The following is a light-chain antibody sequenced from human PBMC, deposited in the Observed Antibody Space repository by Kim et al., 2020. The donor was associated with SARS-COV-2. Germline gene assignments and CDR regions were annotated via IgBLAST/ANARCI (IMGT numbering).Light chain of an antibody. CDR2: AAS. V-gene: IGKV3-11*01. Sequence: IVLTQSPATLSLSPGERGTLSCRASQGISKSLAWYQQKPGQAPRLLIHAASNRATGIPARFSGSGSGTDFTLTISSLEPEDFAVYYCQQRSGWPITFGQGTRLEIK. CDR1: QGISKS. CDR3: QQRSGWPIT. J-gene: IGKJ5*01.